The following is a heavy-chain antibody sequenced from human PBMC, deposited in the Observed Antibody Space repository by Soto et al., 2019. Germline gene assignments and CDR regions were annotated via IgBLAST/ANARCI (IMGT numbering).Heavy chain of an antibody. D-gene: IGHD2-2*01. CDR2: ISSGGGSK. CDR1: GFTFITYA. CDR3: ANMTAVDTYFDF. V-gene: IGHV3-23*01. J-gene: IGHJ4*02. Sequence: EVRLLDSGGGLVQPGGSLRLSCAASGFTFITYAMSWVRQAPGKGLEWVSIISSGGGSKYYPDSVKGRSTVSRDNSKNMLVLQMTSVRADDSSVFYWANMTAVDTYFDFWGQGTLVTVSS.